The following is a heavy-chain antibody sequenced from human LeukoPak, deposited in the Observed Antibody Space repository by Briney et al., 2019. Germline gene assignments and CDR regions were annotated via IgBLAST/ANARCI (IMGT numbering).Heavy chain of an antibody. D-gene: IGHD3-10*01. J-gene: IGHJ5*02. CDR2: ISSSGSTI. CDR3: ARATMVIRSNWFDP. Sequence: GGSLRLSCAASGFTFSDYYMSWIRQAPGQGLESGSYISSSGSTIYYADSVKGRFTISRDNAKNSPYLQMNSLRAEDTAVYYCARATMVIRSNWFDPWGQGTLVTVSS. V-gene: IGHV3-11*04. CDR1: GFTFSDYY.